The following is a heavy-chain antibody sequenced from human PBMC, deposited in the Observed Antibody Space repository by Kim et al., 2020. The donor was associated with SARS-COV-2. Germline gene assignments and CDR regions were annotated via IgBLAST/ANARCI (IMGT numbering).Heavy chain of an antibody. J-gene: IGHJ4*02. V-gene: IGHV4-39*07. Sequence: SETLSLTCTVSGGSISSSSYYWGWIRQPPGKGLEWIGSIYYSGSTYYNPSLKSRVTISVDTSKNQFSLKLSSVTAADTAVYYCARDRGPTQWLVYFDYWGQGTLVTVSS. CDR1: GGSISSSSYY. CDR2: IYYSGST. CDR3: ARDRGPTQWLVYFDY. D-gene: IGHD6-19*01.